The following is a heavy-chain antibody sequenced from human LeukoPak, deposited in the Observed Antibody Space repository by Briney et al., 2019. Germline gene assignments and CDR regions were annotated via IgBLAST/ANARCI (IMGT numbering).Heavy chain of an antibody. D-gene: IGHD4-17*01. V-gene: IGHV3-15*01. CDR3: TTGKQHGDGFDY. CDR1: GFTFSNAW. CDR2: IKSKTDGGTT. J-gene: IGHJ4*02. Sequence: TGGSLRLSCAASGFTFSNAWMSWVRQAPGKGLEWVGRIKSKTDGGTTDYAAPVKGRFTISRDDSKNTLYLQMNSLKTEDTAVYYCTTGKQHGDGFDYWGQGTLVTVSS.